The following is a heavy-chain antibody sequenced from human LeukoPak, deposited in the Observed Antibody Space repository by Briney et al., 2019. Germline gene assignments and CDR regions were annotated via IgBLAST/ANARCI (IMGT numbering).Heavy chain of an antibody. CDR1: GFTFSAYA. Sequence: GGSLRLSCAASGFTFSAYAMMWVRQAPGKGLEWVSSIVATYEGTFYADSVQGRFIISRDNSESTVSLQMNSLRAEDTAVYYCARGKAGGLVDLFDPWGQGTQVTVSS. CDR2: IVATYEGT. D-gene: IGHD3/OR15-3a*01. J-gene: IGHJ5*02. CDR3: ARGKAGGLVDLFDP. V-gene: IGHV3-23*01.